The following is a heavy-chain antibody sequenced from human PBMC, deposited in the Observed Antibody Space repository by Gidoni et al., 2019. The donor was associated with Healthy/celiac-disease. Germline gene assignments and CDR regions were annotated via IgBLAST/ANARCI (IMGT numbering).Heavy chain of an antibody. D-gene: IGHD3-16*02. CDR1: GFTFSSYA. Sequence: EVQLLESGGGLVQPGGSLRLYCAASGFTFSSYAMSWVRQAPGKGLEWVSAISGSGGRTYYADSVKGRFTISRDNSKNTMYLQMNSLRAEDTAVYYCAKALRRLRLGELSEGWYFDLWGRGTLVTVSS. V-gene: IGHV3-23*01. CDR2: ISGSGGRT. J-gene: IGHJ2*01. CDR3: AKALRRLRLGELSEGWYFDL.